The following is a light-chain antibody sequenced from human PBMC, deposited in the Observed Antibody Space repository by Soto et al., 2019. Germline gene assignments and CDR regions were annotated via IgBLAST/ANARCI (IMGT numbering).Light chain of an antibody. J-gene: IGLJ1*01. V-gene: IGLV2-14*01. CDR2: EVS. Sequence: QSVLTQPASVSGSPGQSITISCTGTSSDVGGYKFVSWYQQHPDKAPKLMIYEVSNRPSGVSDRFSGSKSGNTASLTISGLQAEDEADYYCSSYTYSTTHNDTVFATGAKVTVL. CDR3: SSYTYSTTHNDTV. CDR1: SSDVGGYKF.